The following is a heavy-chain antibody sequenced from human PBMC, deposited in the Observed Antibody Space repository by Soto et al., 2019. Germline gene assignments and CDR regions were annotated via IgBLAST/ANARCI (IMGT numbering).Heavy chain of an antibody. CDR3: ARGQLRYCTNGVCYERGGYWFDP. CDR1: GGSFSGYY. V-gene: IGHV4-34*01. Sequence: SETLSLTCAVYGGSFSGYYWSWIRQPPGKGLEWIGEINHSGSTNYNPSLKSRVTISVDTSKNQFSLKLSSVTAADTAVYYCARGQLRYCTNGVCYERGGYWFDPWGQGTLVTVSS. D-gene: IGHD2-8*01. CDR2: INHSGST. J-gene: IGHJ5*02.